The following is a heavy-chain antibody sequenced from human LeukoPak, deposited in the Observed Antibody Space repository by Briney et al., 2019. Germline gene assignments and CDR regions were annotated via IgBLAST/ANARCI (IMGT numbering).Heavy chain of an antibody. V-gene: IGHV1-8*02. J-gene: IGHJ4*02. Sequence: ASVKVSCKASGYTFTSHHINWVRQAAGQGLEWMGWMNPNSGNTACAQTFQGTVTMTWDTSINTAYMELGSLRSEDTAVYYCARGRPTNLGGIYWGQGTLVTVSS. D-gene: IGHD7-27*01. CDR1: GYTFTSHH. CDR3: ARGRPTNLGGIY. CDR2: MNPNSGNT.